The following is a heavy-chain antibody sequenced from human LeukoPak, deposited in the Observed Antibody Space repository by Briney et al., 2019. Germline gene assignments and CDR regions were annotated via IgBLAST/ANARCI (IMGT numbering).Heavy chain of an antibody. J-gene: IGHJ4*02. D-gene: IGHD5-12*01. CDR2: INHSGST. Sequence: PSETLSLTCAVYGGSFSGYYWSWIRQPPGKGLEWIGEINHSGSTNYNPSLKSRVAISVDTSKNQFSLKLSSVTAADTAVYYCASFGYSGGYWGQGTLVTVSS. CDR3: ASFGYSGGY. V-gene: IGHV4-34*01. CDR1: GGSFSGYY.